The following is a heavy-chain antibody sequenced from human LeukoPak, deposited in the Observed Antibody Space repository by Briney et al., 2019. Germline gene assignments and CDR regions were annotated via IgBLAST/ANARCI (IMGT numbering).Heavy chain of an antibody. CDR3: ASARSSGWYDYFDY. D-gene: IGHD6-19*01. CDR1: GYTFTGYY. Sequence: ASVKVSCKASGYTFTGYYMHWVRQAPGQGLEWMGWINPNSGGTNYAQKFQGRVTMTKDTSISTAYMELSRLRSDDTAVYYSASARSSGWYDYFDYWGQGTLVTVSS. CDR2: INPNSGGT. V-gene: IGHV1-2*02. J-gene: IGHJ4*02.